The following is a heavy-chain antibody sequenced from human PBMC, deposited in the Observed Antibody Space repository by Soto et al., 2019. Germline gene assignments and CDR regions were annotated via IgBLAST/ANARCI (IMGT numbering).Heavy chain of an antibody. J-gene: IGHJ4*02. V-gene: IGHV4-61*01. Sequence: QVQLQESGPGLVKPSETLSLTCTVSGGSVSSDSYYWSWIRQPPGKGLEWIGYIYYSGSTNYNPSLKSRVTMSVDTSKNQFSLKLRSVTAADTAVYYCARQIRWPGGLFDYWGQGTLVTVSS. CDR3: ARQIRWPGGLFDY. D-gene: IGHD4-17*01. CDR2: IYYSGST. CDR1: GGSVSSDSYY.